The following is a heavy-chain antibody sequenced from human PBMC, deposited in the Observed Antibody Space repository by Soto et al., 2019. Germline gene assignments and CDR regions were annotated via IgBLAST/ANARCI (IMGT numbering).Heavy chain of an antibody. Sequence: QVQLVQSGAEVKKPGSSVKVSCKASGGTFSSYTISWVRQAPGQGLEWMGRIIPILGIANYAQKFQGRVTITADKSTSTAYMELSSLRSEDTAVYYCARDLDPPPWGGLAFDIWGQGTMVTVSS. CDR3: ARDLDPPPWGGLAFDI. CDR1: GGTFSSYT. D-gene: IGHD3-16*01. V-gene: IGHV1-69*08. J-gene: IGHJ3*02. CDR2: IIPILGIA.